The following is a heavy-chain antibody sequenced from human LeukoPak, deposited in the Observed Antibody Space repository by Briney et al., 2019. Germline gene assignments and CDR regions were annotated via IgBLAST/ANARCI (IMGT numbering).Heavy chain of an antibody. CDR2: IIPIFGTT. V-gene: IGHV1-69*13. Sequence: SVKVSCKASGGTFSSYAISWVRHAPGQGLEWMGGIIPIFGTTNYAQKFQGRVTITADESTSTGYMELRNLRSEDTAVYYCARPELAGGDYGLDYWGQGTLVTVSS. J-gene: IGHJ4*02. CDR1: GGTFSSYA. D-gene: IGHD4-17*01. CDR3: ARPELAGGDYGLDY.